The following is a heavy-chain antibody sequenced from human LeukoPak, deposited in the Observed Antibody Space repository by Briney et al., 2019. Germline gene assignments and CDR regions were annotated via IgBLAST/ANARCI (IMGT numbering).Heavy chain of an antibody. CDR1: GGSFSSGDYH. Sequence: PSQTLSLTCTVSGGSFSSGDYHWSWVRQSPGKGLEWIGYIYYSGTIYYNPSLKSRVTISVDTTKNQFSLKVTSMTAADTAVYFCARARAWGSPLEYWGQGNLVTVSS. CDR3: ARARAWGSPLEY. V-gene: IGHV4-30-4*01. J-gene: IGHJ4*02. D-gene: IGHD7-27*01. CDR2: IYYSGTI.